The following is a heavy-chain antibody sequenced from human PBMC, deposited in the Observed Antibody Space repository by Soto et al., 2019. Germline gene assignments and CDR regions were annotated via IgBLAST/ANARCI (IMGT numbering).Heavy chain of an antibody. Sequence: GGSLRLSCAASGFTLSHYDMNWVRQAPGRGLEWISYISITSGSIFYTDSVKGRFTISRDNAKNTLYLQMNSLRAEDTAVYYCARPASSITIFGVVIREYYMDVWGKGTTVTVSS. CDR1: GFTLSHYD. V-gene: IGHV3-48*01. CDR3: ARPASSITIFGVVIREYYMDV. D-gene: IGHD3-3*01. CDR2: ISITSGSI. J-gene: IGHJ6*03.